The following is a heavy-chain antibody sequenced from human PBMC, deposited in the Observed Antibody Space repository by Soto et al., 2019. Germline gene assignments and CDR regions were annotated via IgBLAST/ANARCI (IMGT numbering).Heavy chain of an antibody. Sequence: ASVKVSCKTSGFTFTNYAINWVRQAPGQGLQWMGWISAYSGDTKYAQRFQDRLTVTTDPSTTTAYMELRSLRSDDTAVYYCARDGRAFSIFGEAMDVWGQGTTVTVSS. D-gene: IGHD3-3*01. V-gene: IGHV1-18*01. CDR2: ISAYSGDT. CDR1: GFTFTNYA. J-gene: IGHJ6*02. CDR3: ARDGRAFSIFGEAMDV.